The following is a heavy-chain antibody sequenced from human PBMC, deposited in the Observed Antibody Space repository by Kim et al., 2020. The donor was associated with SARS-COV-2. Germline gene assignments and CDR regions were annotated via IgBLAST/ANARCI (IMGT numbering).Heavy chain of an antibody. Sequence: SVKVSCKASGGTFSSYAISWVRQAPGQGLEWMGRIIPILGIANYAQKFHGRVTITADKSTSTAYMELSSLRSEDTAVYYCARVSGYCSSTSCYAGYYYYGMDVWGQETTVTVSS. D-gene: IGHD2-2*01. CDR2: IIPILGIA. V-gene: IGHV1-69*04. CDR3: ARVSGYCSSTSCYAGYYYYGMDV. J-gene: IGHJ6*02. CDR1: GGTFSSYA.